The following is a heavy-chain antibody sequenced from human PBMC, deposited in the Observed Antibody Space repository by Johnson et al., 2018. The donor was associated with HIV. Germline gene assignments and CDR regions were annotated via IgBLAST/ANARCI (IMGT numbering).Heavy chain of an antibody. CDR3: AREDGSGWSTRGDDAFDI. CDR2: ISSSGSTI. Sequence: QVQLVESGGGLVKPGGSLRLSCAASGFTFSDYYMSWIRQAPGKGLEWVSYISSSGSTIYYADSVKGRFTISRDNSKNTLYLQMNSLRPEDTAVYYCAREDGSGWSTRGDDAFDIWGQRTIVTVSS. V-gene: IGHV3-11*04. CDR1: GFTFSDYY. J-gene: IGHJ3*02. D-gene: IGHD6-19*01.